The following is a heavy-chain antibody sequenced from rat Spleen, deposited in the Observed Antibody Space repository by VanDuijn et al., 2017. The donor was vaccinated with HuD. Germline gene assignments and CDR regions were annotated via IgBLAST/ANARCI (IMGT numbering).Heavy chain of an antibody. J-gene: IGHJ2*01. CDR2: INYDGSSL. CDR1: GFIFSDYH. D-gene: IGHD1-6*01. Sequence: EVQLVESGGGLVQPGRSLKISCAASGFIFSDYHLAWVRQAPTKGLEWVASINYDGSSLYYRDSVKGRFTVSRDNAKSSLYLQMDSLRSEDSATYYCTRDRILRSTGFDYWGQGVMVTVSS. V-gene: IGHV5-20*01. CDR3: TRDRILRSTGFDY.